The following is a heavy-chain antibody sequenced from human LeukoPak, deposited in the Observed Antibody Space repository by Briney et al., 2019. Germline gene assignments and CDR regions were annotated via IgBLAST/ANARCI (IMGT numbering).Heavy chain of an antibody. CDR2: INWNGGST. J-gene: IGHJ5*02. Sequence: GGSLRLSCAASGFTFDDYGMSWVRQAPGKGLEWVSGINWNGGSTGYADSVKGRFTISRDNVKNSLYLQMNSLRAEDTALYHCARALTSNLVVPAAIWFDPWGQGTLVTVSS. V-gene: IGHV3-20*01. CDR1: GFTFDDYG. D-gene: IGHD2-2*01. CDR3: ARALTSNLVVPAAIWFDP.